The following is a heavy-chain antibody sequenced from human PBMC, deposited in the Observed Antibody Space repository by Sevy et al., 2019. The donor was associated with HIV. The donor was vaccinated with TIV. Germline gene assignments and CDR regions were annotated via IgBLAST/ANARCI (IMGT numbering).Heavy chain of an antibody. J-gene: IGHJ3*02. CDR1: GDSISTSGYS. CDR2: MYYSGSH. D-gene: IGHD7-27*01. Sequence: SETLSLTCGVSGDSISTSGYSWSWIRQPPGKGLEWIGYMYYSGSHFYNPSLQSRVTISFDTSKMLLSLEFTSMTASVTAVYYCAGWGGEAFHIWGQGTMVTVSS. CDR3: AGWGGEAFHI. V-gene: IGHV4-30-2*01.